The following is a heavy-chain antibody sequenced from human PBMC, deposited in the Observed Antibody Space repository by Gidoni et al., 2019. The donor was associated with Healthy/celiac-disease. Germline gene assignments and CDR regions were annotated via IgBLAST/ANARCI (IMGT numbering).Heavy chain of an antibody. V-gene: IGHV4-39*01. CDR2: IYYSGST. D-gene: IGHD3-3*01. Sequence: QLQLQESGPGLVKPSETLSLTCTVSGGSISSSSYYWGWIRQPPGKGLEWIGSIYYSGSTYYNPSLKSRVTISVDTSKNQFSLKLSSVTAADTAVYYCARLFEDYDFWSGYYTGHTNFDYWGQGTLVTVSS. J-gene: IGHJ4*02. CDR3: ARLFEDYDFWSGYYTGHTNFDY. CDR1: GGSISSSSYY.